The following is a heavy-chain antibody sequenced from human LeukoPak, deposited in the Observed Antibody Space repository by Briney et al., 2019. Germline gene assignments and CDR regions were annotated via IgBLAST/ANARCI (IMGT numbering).Heavy chain of an antibody. Sequence: GGSLRLSCAASGFTFSSYSMNRVRQAPGKGLEWVSYISSTSSTIYYADSVKGRFTISRDNAKNSLFLQMNSLRAEDTAVYYCARDLTMSGTTTDFWGQGILVTVSS. D-gene: IGHD1-1*01. J-gene: IGHJ4*02. CDR1: GFTFSSYS. CDR2: ISSTSSTI. V-gene: IGHV3-48*01. CDR3: ARDLTMSGTTTDF.